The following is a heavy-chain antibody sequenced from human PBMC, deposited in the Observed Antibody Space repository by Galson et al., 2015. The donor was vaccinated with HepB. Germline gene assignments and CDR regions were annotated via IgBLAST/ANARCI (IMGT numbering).Heavy chain of an antibody. J-gene: IGHJ6*02. CDR3: ARNPASYDYYNMDV. CDR2: ISSGGTK. CDR1: GFSFTSRS. V-gene: IGHV3-48*01. Sequence: SLRLSCAASGFSFTSRSMNWVRQAPGKGLEWVTYISSGGTKYYADSVKGRFTISRDNVKKSMYLHMSSLRVEDTAVYYCARNPASYDYYNMDVWGQGTTVTVSS. D-gene: IGHD2/OR15-2a*01.